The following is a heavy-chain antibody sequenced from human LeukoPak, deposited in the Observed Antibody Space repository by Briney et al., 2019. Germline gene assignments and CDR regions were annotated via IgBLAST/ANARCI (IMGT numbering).Heavy chain of an antibody. D-gene: IGHD1-26*01. V-gene: IGHV4-39*01. Sequence: SETLSLTGTVSGGSISSSSYYWGWIRQPPGKGLEWIGSIYYSGSTYYNPSLKGRVTISVDTSKNQFSLKLSSVTAADTAVYYCARVQRWELLSAAYYFDYWGQGTLVTVSS. CDR3: ARVQRWELLSAAYYFDY. CDR2: IYYSGST. J-gene: IGHJ4*02. CDR1: GGSISSSSYY.